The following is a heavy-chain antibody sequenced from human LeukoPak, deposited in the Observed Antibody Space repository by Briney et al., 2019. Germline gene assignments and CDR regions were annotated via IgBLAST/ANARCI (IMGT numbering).Heavy chain of an antibody. CDR3: AREDYYDSSGYYKNKEYFHH. CDR2: INPNSGGT. V-gene: IGHV1-2*02. CDR1: GYTFTGYY. J-gene: IGHJ1*01. Sequence: ASVKVSCKASGYTFTGYYMHWVRQAPGQGLEWTGWINPNSGGTNYAQKFQGRVTMTRDTSISTAYMELSRLRSDDTAVYYCAREDYYDSSGYYKNKEYFHHWGQGTLVTVSS. D-gene: IGHD3-22*01.